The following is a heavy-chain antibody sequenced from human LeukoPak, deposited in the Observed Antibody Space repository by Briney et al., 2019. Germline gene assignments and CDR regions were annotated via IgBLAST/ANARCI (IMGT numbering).Heavy chain of an antibody. CDR1: GFSIIDYY. Sequence: GGSLRLSCAASGFSIIDYYMSWIRQAQGKGLEWIAYISSSVSTIYYTDSVKGRFTISRDNANNSLYLQMDSLRAEDTAVYYCTRRRDYGDSWGQGTLVTVSS. V-gene: IGHV3-11*01. CDR2: ISSSVSTI. CDR3: TRRRDYGDS. J-gene: IGHJ4*02.